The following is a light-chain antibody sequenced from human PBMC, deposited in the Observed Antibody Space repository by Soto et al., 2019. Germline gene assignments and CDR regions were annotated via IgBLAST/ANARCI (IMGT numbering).Light chain of an antibody. J-gene: IGKJ4*01. CDR2: AAS. CDR1: QGISTS. CDR3: QQLRSYPST. V-gene: IGKV1-9*01. Sequence: IPLTQSPSSLSASVGDRVTITCRASQGISTSLGWYQQKPGKAPKLLIYAASILQSGVPSRFSGSGFGTDFTLTISSLQAEVFASYFCQQLRSYPSTFGGGTKVEIK.